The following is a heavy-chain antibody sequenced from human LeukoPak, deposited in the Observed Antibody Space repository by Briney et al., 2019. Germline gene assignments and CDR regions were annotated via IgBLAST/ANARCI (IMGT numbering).Heavy chain of an antibody. D-gene: IGHD4/OR15-4a*01. CDR3: ATYYYGTNSIGRADAFDI. J-gene: IGHJ3*02. V-gene: IGHV4-59*08. CDR1: GVSISSYY. CDR2: IYYSGST. Sequence: SETLSLTCTVSGVSISSYYWSWIRQPPGKGLEWIGYIYYSGSTNYNPSLKSRVAMSVDTSKNQFSLKLSSVTAADTAVYYCATYYYGTNSIGRADAFDIWGQGTMVTVSS.